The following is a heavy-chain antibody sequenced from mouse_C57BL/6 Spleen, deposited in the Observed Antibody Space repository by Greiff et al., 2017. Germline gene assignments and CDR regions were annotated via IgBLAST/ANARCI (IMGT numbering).Heavy chain of an antibody. J-gene: IGHJ4*01. D-gene: IGHD2-4*01. V-gene: IGHV3-6*01. CDR1: GYSITSGYY. CDR3: ARDREGYDYTYYAMDY. CDR2: ISYDGSN. Sequence: EVPLQQSGPGLVKPSQSLSLTCSVTGYSITSGYYWNWIRQFPGNKLEWMGYISYDGSNNYNPSLKNRISITRDTSKNQFFLKLNSVTTEDTATYYCARDREGYDYTYYAMDYWGQGTSVTVSS.